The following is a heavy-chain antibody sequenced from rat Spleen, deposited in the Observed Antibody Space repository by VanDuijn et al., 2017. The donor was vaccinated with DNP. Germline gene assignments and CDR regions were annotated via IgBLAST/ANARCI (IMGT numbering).Heavy chain of an antibody. CDR3: ARRGNNYFDY. Sequence: EVQLVESGGDLVQPGRSLNLSCVGSGFTFNKYWMTWIRQVPGKGLEWIASITSGDPHAYYPDSVKGRFTVSRDNAENTLYLQMSSLRSEDTATYYCARRGNNYFDYWGQGVMVTVSS. CDR1: GFTFNKYW. CDR2: ITSGDPHA. D-gene: IGHD4-3*01. V-gene: IGHV5-31*01. J-gene: IGHJ2*01.